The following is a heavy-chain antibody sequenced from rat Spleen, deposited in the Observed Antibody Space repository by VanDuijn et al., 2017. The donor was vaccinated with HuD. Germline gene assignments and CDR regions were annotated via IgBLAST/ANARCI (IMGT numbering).Heavy chain of an antibody. CDR2: ITNTGGST. J-gene: IGHJ3*01. Sequence: EVQLVESGGGSVQPGESLKLSCVASGFTFSNYWMTWIRQAPGKVLEWVASITNTGGSTYYPDSVKGRFTMSRDNAENTVYLQMNSLRSEDTATYYCVKDRDGGYAFAYWGQGTLVTVSS. CDR1: GFTFSNYW. V-gene: IGHV5-31*01. CDR3: VKDRDGGYAFAY. D-gene: IGHD1-11*01.